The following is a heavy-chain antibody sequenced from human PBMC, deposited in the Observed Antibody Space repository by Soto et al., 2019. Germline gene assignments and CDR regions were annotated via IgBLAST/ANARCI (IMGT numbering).Heavy chain of an antibody. J-gene: IGHJ6*02. CDR2: MNPNSGNT. D-gene: IGHD3-3*01. Sequence: ASAGQVSCTAWGYTFAGYEIHWGRQATGQGLEWMGWMNPNSGNTGYAQKFQGRVTMTRNTSISTAYMELSSLRSEDTAVYYCARGLAQSTIFGGVKGCIHVWRQRTMVTVSS. CDR1: GYTFAGYE. V-gene: IGHV1-8*01. CDR3: ARGLAQSTIFGGVKGCIHV.